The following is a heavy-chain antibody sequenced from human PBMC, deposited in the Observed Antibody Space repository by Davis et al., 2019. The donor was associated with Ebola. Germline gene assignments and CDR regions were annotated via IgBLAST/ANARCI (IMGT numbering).Heavy chain of an antibody. D-gene: IGHD6-19*01. CDR1: GYTFTSHF. CDR3: ARIPGLQWLVPGRWFDP. Sequence: ASVKVSCKASGYTFTSHFLHWVRQAPGQGLEWMGVINPSGGNTNYAQKFQGRVTMTTDTSTSTAYMELRSLRSDDTAVYYCARIPGLQWLVPGRWFDPWGQGTLVTVSS. V-gene: IGHV1-46*01. J-gene: IGHJ5*02. CDR2: INPSGGNT.